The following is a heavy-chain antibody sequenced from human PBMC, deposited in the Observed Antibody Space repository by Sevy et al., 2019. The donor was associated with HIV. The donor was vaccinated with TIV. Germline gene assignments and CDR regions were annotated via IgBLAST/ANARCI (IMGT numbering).Heavy chain of an antibody. J-gene: IGHJ4*02. Sequence: GGPLRLSCAASGFTFRNYAMSWVRQAPGKGLEWVSALSGTGGSTYYADSVKGRFTISRDNSKNTLYLQMNSLRVEDTAVYDCAKDLDIVAVAAAIRLSYWGQGTLVTVSS. V-gene: IGHV3-23*01. CDR3: AKDLDIVAVAAAIRLSY. D-gene: IGHD2-2*01. CDR1: GFTFRNYA. CDR2: LSGTGGST.